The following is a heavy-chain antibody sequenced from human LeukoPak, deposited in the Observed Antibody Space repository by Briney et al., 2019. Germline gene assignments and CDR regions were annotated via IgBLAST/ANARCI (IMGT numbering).Heavy chain of an antibody. J-gene: IGHJ3*02. D-gene: IGHD1-26*01. Sequence: SGGSLRLSCAASGFTFSSYAMSWVRPAPGKGLEWVSAISGSGGSTYYADSVKGRFTISRDNSKNTLYLQMNSLRAEDTAVYYCAKEVGATLAFDIWGQGTMVTVSS. CDR1: GFTFSSYA. CDR2: ISGSGGST. CDR3: AKEVGATLAFDI. V-gene: IGHV3-23*01.